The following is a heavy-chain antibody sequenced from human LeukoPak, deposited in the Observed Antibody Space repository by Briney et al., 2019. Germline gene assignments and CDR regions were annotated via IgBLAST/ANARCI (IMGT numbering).Heavy chain of an antibody. Sequence: SVKVSCKASGGTFSSYAISWVRQAPGQGLEWMGRILPIFGTANYAQKFQGRVTITTDESTSTAYMELSSLRSEDTAVYYCAGPAGYDGEYGWVSYGYWGQGTLVTVSS. D-gene: IGHD4-17*01. CDR1: GGTFSSYA. J-gene: IGHJ4*02. V-gene: IGHV1-69*05. CDR3: AGPAGYDGEYGWVSYGY. CDR2: ILPIFGTA.